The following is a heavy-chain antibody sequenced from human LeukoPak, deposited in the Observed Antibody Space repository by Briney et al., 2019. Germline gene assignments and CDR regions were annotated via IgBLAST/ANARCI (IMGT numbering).Heavy chain of an antibody. CDR3: TTEDYDSSAGAFDI. V-gene: IGHV3-15*01. Sequence: GGSLRLSCAASGFTFSNAWMSWVRQAPGKGLEWVRRIKSKTDGGTTDYAAPVKGRFTISRDDSKNTLYLQMNSLKTEDTAVYYCTTEDYDSSAGAFDIWGQGTMVTVSS. J-gene: IGHJ3*02. D-gene: IGHD3-22*01. CDR2: IKSKTDGGTT. CDR1: GFTFSNAW.